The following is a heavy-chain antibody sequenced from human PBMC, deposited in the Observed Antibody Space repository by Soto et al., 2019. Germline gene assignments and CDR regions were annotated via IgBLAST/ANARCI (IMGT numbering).Heavy chain of an antibody. CDR1: GYTFTSYG. Sequence: ASVKVSCKASGYTFTSYGISWVRQAPGQGLEWMGWISAYNGNTNYAQKLQGRVTMTTDTSTSTAYMELRSLRSDDTAVYYCARAVGRNYDYIWGSSVRWFDPWGQGTLVTVSS. D-gene: IGHD3-16*01. CDR3: ARAVGRNYDYIWGSSVRWFDP. V-gene: IGHV1-18*01. CDR2: ISAYNGNT. J-gene: IGHJ5*02.